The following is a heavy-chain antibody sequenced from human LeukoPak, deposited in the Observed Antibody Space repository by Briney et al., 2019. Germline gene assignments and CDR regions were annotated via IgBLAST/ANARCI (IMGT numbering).Heavy chain of an antibody. CDR2: ISSGSGYT. J-gene: IGHJ4*02. V-gene: IGHV3-21*01. Sequence: AGGSLRLSCAASGFTFGSYGMNWVRQAPGKGLEWVSSISSGSGYTYYADSVRGRFTISRDNAKNSLYLQMNSLRAEDTAVYYCARGPSSGGGTFDYWGQGALVTVSS. CDR3: ARGPSSGGGTFDY. CDR1: GFTFGSYG. D-gene: IGHD6-19*01.